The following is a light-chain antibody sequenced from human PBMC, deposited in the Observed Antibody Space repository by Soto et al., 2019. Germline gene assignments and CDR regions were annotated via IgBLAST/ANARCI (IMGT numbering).Light chain of an antibody. V-gene: IGKV3-20*01. CDR2: GAS. CDR1: QSVRSSD. CDR3: QQYGSSRT. J-gene: IGKJ1*01. Sequence: EIVLTQSPGTLSLSPGERATLSCRASQSVRSSDLAWYQLKPGQAPRLLIYGASSRATGIPDRFSGSGSGTDFTLTISRLEPEDFAVYYCQQYGSSRTFGQGTKVDIK.